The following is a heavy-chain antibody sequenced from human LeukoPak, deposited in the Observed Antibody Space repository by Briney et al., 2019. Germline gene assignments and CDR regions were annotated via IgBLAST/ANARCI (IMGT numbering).Heavy chain of an antibody. CDR2: INPSGGST. V-gene: IGHV1-46*01. Sequence: ASVKVSRKASGYTFTSYYMHWVRQAPGQGLEWMGIINPSGGSTSYAQKFQGRVTMTRDMSTSTVYMELSSLRSEDTAVYYCARDRLFEYSSSWGFDYWGQGTLVTVSS. J-gene: IGHJ4*02. D-gene: IGHD6-6*01. CDR1: GYTFTSYY. CDR3: ARDRLFEYSSSWGFDY.